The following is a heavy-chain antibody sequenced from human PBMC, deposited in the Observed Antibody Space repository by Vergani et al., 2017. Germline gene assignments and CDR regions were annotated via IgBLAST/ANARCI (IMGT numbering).Heavy chain of an antibody. CDR2: INHSGST. CDR3: ARGRRSYRGRVDAFDI. D-gene: IGHD3-16*02. J-gene: IGHJ3*02. Sequence: QVQLQQWGAGLLKPSETLSLTCAVYGGSFSGYYWSWIRQPPGKGLEWMGEINHSGSTNYNPSLKSRVTISVDTSKNQFSLKLSSVTAADTAVYYCARGRRSYRGRVDAFDIWGQGTMVTVSS. V-gene: IGHV4-34*01. CDR1: GGSFSGYY.